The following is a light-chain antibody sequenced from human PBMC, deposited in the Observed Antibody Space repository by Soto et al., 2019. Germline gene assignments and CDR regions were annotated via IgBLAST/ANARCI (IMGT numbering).Light chain of an antibody. V-gene: IGKV3-15*01. CDR3: QHFNNWPLT. CDR2: GAS. J-gene: IGKJ4*01. CDR1: QSVSSN. Sequence: EIVMTQSPATLSVSPGERVTLSCRASQSVSSNLAWYQHKPGQAPRLLIYGASTRATGIPARFSGSGSGTEFTLTINSLQSEDFAVYYCQHFNNWPLTFGGGTKVEIK.